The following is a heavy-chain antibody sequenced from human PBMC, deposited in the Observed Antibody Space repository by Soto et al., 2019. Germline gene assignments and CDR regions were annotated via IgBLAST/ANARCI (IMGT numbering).Heavy chain of an antibody. J-gene: IGHJ5*02. D-gene: IGHD3-22*01. Sequence: ASVKVSCKASGYTFTNYYMHWVRQAPGQGLEWMGWMNPRSGGTKYAQAFQDRVTITRDASISTAHMEATSLRHGGTAGYFCARSDNSGSYPLDLWGQGTLVTVSS. V-gene: IGHV1-2*02. CDR1: GYTFTNYY. CDR3: ARSDNSGSYPLDL. CDR2: MNPRSGGT.